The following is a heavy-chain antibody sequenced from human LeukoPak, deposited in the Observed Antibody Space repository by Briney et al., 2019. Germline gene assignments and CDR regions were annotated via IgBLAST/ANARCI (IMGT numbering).Heavy chain of an antibody. V-gene: IGHV3-21*01. Sequence: PGGSLRLSCAASGFTFSTYYMNWVRQAPGKGLEWVSSITTSSSYIYYADSVKGRFTISRDKAKNSLYLQMNSLRAEDTAVYYCARDLGGYSYGSHFDSWGQGTLVTVSS. J-gene: IGHJ4*02. CDR1: GFTFSTYY. D-gene: IGHD5-18*01. CDR3: ARDLGGYSYGSHFDS. CDR2: ITTSSSYI.